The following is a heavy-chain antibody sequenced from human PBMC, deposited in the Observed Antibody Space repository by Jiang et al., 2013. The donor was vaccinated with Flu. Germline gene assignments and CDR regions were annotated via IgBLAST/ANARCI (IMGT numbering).Heavy chain of an antibody. J-gene: IGHJ6*02. CDR1: GGSISSYY. CDR3: ARDGKWLLLRGNYYYGMDV. D-gene: IGHD3-22*01. CDR2: IYTSGST. V-gene: IGHV4-4*07. Sequence: PGLVKPSETLSLTCAVSGGSISSYYWSWIRQPAGKGLEWIGRIYTSGSTNYNPSLKSRVTMSVDTSKNQFSLKLSSVTAADTAVYYCARDGKWLLLRGNYYYGMDVWGQGTTVTVSS.